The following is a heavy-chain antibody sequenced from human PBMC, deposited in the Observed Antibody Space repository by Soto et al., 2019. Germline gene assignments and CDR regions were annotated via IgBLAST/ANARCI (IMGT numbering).Heavy chain of an antibody. Sequence: SETLSLTCTVSGGSISSYYWSWIRQPPGKGLEWIGYIYYSGSTNYNPSLKSRVTISVDTSKNQFSLKLSSVTAADTAVYYCARLQLERRRLHAFDIWGQGTMVTVSS. D-gene: IGHD1-1*01. V-gene: IGHV4-59*01. CDR3: ARLQLERRRLHAFDI. CDR2: IYYSGST. J-gene: IGHJ3*02. CDR1: GGSISSYY.